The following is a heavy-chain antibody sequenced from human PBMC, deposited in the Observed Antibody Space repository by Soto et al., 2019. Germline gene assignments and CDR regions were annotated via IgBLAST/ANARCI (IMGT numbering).Heavy chain of an antibody. V-gene: IGHV3-23*04. CDR2: ISGSGSST. Sequence: EVQLVESGGDFVQPGGSLRLSCAASRFTFSTYAMSWVRQAPGKGLEWVSTISGSGSSTFYADALKGRFVISRDNSKNRLFLTMNSLRMEDTAIYYYAKELPLGSTVDLGTWGQGTLVTVSS. CDR1: RFTFSTYA. CDR3: AKELPLGSTVDLGT. J-gene: IGHJ5*02. D-gene: IGHD1-26*01.